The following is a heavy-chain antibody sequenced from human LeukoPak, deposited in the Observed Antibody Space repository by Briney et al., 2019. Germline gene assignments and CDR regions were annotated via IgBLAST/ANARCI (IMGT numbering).Heavy chain of an antibody. D-gene: IGHD6-19*01. CDR3: ARDAAVYSSGWYVYLDY. J-gene: IGHJ4*02. CDR1: GFTFSSYG. Sequence: GGSLRLSCAASGFTFSSYGMSWVRQAPGKGLEWVSAISGSGGSTYYADSVKGRFTISRDNAKNSLYLQMNSLRAEDTAVYYCARDAAVYSSGWYVYLDYWGQGTLVTVSS. CDR2: ISGSGGST. V-gene: IGHV3-23*01.